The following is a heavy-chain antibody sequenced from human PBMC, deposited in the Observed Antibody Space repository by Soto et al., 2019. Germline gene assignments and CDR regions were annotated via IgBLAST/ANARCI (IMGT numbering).Heavy chain of an antibody. CDR2: INHSGST. V-gene: IGHV4-34*01. J-gene: IGHJ4*02. CDR1: GGSFSGYY. Sequence: PSETLSLTCAVYGGSFSGYYWSWIRQPPGKGLEWIGEINHSGSTNYNPSLKSRVTISVDTSKNQFSLKLSSVTAADTAVYYCASFFGDYASSDDYWGQGTLVTVS. D-gene: IGHD4-17*01. CDR3: ASFFGDYASSDDY.